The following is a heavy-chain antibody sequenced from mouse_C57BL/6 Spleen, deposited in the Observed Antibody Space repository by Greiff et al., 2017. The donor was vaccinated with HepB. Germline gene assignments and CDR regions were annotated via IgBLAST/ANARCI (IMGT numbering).Heavy chain of an antibody. CDR1: GYTFTSYW. CDR2: IDPSDSYT. Sequence: QVQLQQSGAELVRPGTSVKLSCKASGYTFTSYWMHWVKQRPGQGLEWIGVIDPSDSYTNYNQKFKGKATLTVDTSSSTAYMQLSSLTSEDSAVYYCAGSRYFDYWGQGTTLTVSS. J-gene: IGHJ2*01. V-gene: IGHV1-59*01. CDR3: AGSRYFDY.